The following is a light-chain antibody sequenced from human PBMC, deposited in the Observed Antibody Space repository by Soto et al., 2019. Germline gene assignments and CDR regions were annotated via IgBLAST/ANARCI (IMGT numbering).Light chain of an antibody. CDR3: QQTHSFPIT. CDR1: QGISRW. Sequence: DIQMTQSPSSVSASVGDRVTITCRASQGISRWLAWYQKEPGKATKLKIYGASSLQSGVPSRVSGSGFGTDFTLTISSLQPEDVATYFCQQTHSFPITFGQGTRLEIK. V-gene: IGKV1-12*01. J-gene: IGKJ5*01. CDR2: GAS.